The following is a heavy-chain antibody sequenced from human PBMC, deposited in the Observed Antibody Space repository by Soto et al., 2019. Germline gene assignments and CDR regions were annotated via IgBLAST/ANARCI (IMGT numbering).Heavy chain of an antibody. J-gene: IGHJ6*02. V-gene: IGHV1-69*13. CDR2: IIPIFGTA. D-gene: IGHD2-2*01. Sequence: SVEVSCKASGGTFSSYAISWVRQAPGQGLEWMGGIIPIFGTANYAQKFQGRVTITADESTSTAYMELSSLRSEDTAVYYCARGEIVVVPAASRTYSSSSYYYYGMDVWGQGTTVTVSS. CDR3: ARGEIVVVPAASRTYSSSSYYYYGMDV. CDR1: GGTFSSYA.